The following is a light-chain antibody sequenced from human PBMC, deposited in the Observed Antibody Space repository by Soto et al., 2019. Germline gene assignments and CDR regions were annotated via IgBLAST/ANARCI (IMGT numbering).Light chain of an antibody. CDR2: EVS. J-gene: IGLJ2*01. V-gene: IGLV2-23*02. CDR3: SKERANAYVV. CDR1: SSVVGSYNL. Sequence: QSVLTQPASVSGSPGQSITISCTGTSSVVGSYNLVSWYQQHPGKTPKLIIYEVSKRPSGVSNRFSGSESGSTASLTISGLQAEDEADYYCSKERANAYVVFGGGTKVTVL.